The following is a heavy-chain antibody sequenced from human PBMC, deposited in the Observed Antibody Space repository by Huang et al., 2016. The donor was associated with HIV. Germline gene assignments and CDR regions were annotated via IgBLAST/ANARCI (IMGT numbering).Heavy chain of an antibody. D-gene: IGHD2-2*01. CDR3: ARHMDCSSSSCLAGGHERGPFDM. CDR2: SYSGGST. CDR1: GGSISSSSYY. V-gene: IGHV4-39*01. Sequence: QLQLQESGPGLVKPSETLSLTCSVSGGSISSSSYYWGWIRQPPGKGPEWIGSSYSGGSTFSNPALKGVGTISVDTSKNQFARRLSSVTAADTAVYYCARHMDCSSSSCLAGGHERGPFDMWGQGTMVTVSS. J-gene: IGHJ3*02.